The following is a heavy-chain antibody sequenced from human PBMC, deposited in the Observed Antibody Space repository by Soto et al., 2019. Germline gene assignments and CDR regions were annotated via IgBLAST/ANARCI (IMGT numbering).Heavy chain of an antibody. CDR1: GFTFSGYE. CDR3: ARDRYSSSGRYGMDV. J-gene: IGHJ6*02. D-gene: IGHD6-6*01. Sequence: GGSLRLSCAASGFTFSGYEMNWVRQAPGKGLEWVSYISSSGSTIYYADSVKGRFTISRDNAKNSLYLQMNSLRAEDTAVYYCARDRYSSSGRYGMDVWGQGTTVTVSS. CDR2: ISSSGSTI. V-gene: IGHV3-48*03.